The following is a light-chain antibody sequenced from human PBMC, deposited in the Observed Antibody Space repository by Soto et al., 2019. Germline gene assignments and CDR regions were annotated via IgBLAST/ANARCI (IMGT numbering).Light chain of an antibody. V-gene: IGKV3-20*01. CDR3: QQYGSLPRT. CDR1: QSISSRQ. J-gene: IGKJ1*01. Sequence: ENVLKQSPGTLSLSPRKRATLSCRTSQSISSRQLAWYQQKLGQAPRLLSWGASNRATGIPDRFSGSGSGTEFTLTINRLGPEDFAVYNCQQYGSLPRTFGQGTKVEIK. CDR2: GAS.